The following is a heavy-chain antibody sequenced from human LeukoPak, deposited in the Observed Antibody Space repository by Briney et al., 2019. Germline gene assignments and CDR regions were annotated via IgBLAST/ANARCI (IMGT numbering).Heavy chain of an antibody. J-gene: IGHJ5*02. CDR3: ARGQLLWFGELLGWFDP. V-gene: IGHV4-61*02. CDR2: IYTSGST. D-gene: IGHD3-10*01. CDR1: GNSISSGDNY. Sequence: SETLSLTCTVSGNSISSGDNYWSWIRQPAGKGLEWIGRIYTSGSTNYNPSLKSRVTMSVDTSKNQFSLKLSSVTAADTAVYYCARGQLLWFGELLGWFDPWGQGTLVTVSS.